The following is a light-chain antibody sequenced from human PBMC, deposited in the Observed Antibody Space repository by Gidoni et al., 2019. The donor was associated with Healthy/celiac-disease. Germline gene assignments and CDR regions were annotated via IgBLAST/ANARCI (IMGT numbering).Light chain of an antibody. V-gene: IGKV3-15*01. J-gene: IGKJ1*01. CDR2: GAS. Sequence: EIVMTQSPATLSVSPGERATLSCRASQSVNSNLAWYQQKPGQAPRLRIYGASTRATGIPARFSGSGSGTEFTLTINSLQSEDFAVYYCQRYNNWPPWTFGQGTKVEIK. CDR3: QRYNNWPPWT. CDR1: QSVNSN.